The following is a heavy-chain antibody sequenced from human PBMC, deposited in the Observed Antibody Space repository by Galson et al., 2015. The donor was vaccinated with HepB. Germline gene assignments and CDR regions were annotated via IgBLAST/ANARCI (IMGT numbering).Heavy chain of an antibody. CDR2: IWYDGSNK. V-gene: IGHV3-33*01. Sequence: SLRLSCAASGFTFSSYGMHWVRQAPGKGLEWVAVIWYDGSNKYYADSVKGRFTISRDNSKNTLYLQMNSLRAEDTAVYYCARDGPQGFWSGYYLDYWGQGTLVTVSS. D-gene: IGHD3-3*01. J-gene: IGHJ4*02. CDR1: GFTFSSYG. CDR3: ARDGPQGFWSGYYLDY.